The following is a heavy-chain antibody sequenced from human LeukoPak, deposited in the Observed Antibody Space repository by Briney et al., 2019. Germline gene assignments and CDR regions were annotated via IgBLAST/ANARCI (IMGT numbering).Heavy chain of an antibody. CDR2: MNPNSGNT. J-gene: IGHJ6*03. D-gene: IGHD3-9*01. CDR1: GYTFTSYD. Sequence: GASVKVSCKASGYTFTSYDINWVRQATGQGLEWMGWMNPNSGNTGYAQKFQGRVTMTRNTSISTAYMELSSLRFEDTAVYYCARGSYYDILTGYPAVYYYYRDVWGKGTTVTVSS. CDR3: ARGSYYDILTGYPAVYYYYRDV. V-gene: IGHV1-8*01.